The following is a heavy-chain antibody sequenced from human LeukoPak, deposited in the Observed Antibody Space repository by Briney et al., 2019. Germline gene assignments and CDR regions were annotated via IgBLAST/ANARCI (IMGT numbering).Heavy chain of an antibody. D-gene: IGHD1-26*01. J-gene: IGHJ4*02. CDR3: AREVGAPAY. Sequence: GGSLRLSCAASGFTFSTYNMNWVRQAPGKGLECVSYISSSSSYIYYADSVKGRFTISRDNAKNSLYLQMNSLRAEDTAVYYCAREVGAPAYWGQGTLVTVSS. CDR2: ISSSSSYI. V-gene: IGHV3-21*01. CDR1: GFTFSTYN.